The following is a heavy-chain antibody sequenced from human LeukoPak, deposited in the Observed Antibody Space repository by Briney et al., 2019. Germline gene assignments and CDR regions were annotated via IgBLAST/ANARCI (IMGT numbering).Heavy chain of an antibody. D-gene: IGHD4-11*01. CDR2: IYYSGRT. CDR3: ARHGGTRITLIEVYYFDS. Sequence: SETPSLTCTVSGGSFSSSSYYWGWIRQPPGKGLEWIGSIYYSGRTYYNPSLKSRVTISVDTSKNQFSLMLSSVTAADTAVYYCARHGGTRITLIEVYYFDSWGQGTLVTVSS. CDR1: GGSFSSSSYY. V-gene: IGHV4-39*01. J-gene: IGHJ4*02.